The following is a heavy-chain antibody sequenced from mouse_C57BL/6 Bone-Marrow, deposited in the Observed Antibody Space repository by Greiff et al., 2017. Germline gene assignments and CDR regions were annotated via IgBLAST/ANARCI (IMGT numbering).Heavy chain of an antibody. CDR2: IWSDGST. V-gene: IGHV2-6*03. CDR1: GFSLTSYG. Sequence: QVQLKESGPGLVAPSQSLSITCTVSGFSLTSYGVHWVRQPPGKGLEWLVVIWSDGSTTYNSALKSRLSISKYNTKSQVFLKMNSLQTDDTTIYYCSIDGYYVPFAYWGRGTLVTVSA. CDR3: SIDGYYVPFAY. D-gene: IGHD2-3*01. J-gene: IGHJ3*01.